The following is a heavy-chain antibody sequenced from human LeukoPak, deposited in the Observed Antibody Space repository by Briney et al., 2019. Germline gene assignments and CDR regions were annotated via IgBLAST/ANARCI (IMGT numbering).Heavy chain of an antibody. J-gene: IGHJ4*02. Sequence: PGGSLRLSCAASAFTFSNYWMHWVRQTPGKGLVWVARIDSDGTTATYADSVKGRFTISRDNAKNTLYLQMNSLRAEDTALYYCARMKMVRGAPWGFYYWGQGTLVSVSS. CDR2: IDSDGTTA. V-gene: IGHV3-74*01. D-gene: IGHD3-10*01. CDR1: AFTFSNYW. CDR3: ARMKMVRGAPWGFYY.